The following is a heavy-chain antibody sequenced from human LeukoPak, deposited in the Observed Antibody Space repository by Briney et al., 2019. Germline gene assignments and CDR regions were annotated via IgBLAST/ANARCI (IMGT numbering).Heavy chain of an antibody. CDR2: ISRNSGSI. CDR3: AKGREYSSSSGDYFDY. J-gene: IGHJ4*02. Sequence: PGGSLRLSCAASGFTFDDYAMHWVRQAPGKGLEWVSGISRNSGSIGYADSVKGRFTISRDNAKNSLYLQMNSLRAEDTALYYCAKGREYSSSSGDYFDYWGQGTLVTVSS. D-gene: IGHD6-6*01. CDR1: GFTFDDYA. V-gene: IGHV3-9*01.